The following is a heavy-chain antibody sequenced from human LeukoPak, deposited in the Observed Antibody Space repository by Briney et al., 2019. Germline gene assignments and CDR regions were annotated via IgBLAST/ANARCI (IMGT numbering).Heavy chain of an antibody. V-gene: IGHV3-11*01. Sequence: GGSLRLSCAASGFTFSDEYMSWIRQAPGKGLEWVSYISNSGSSIFYADSVKGRFTISRDNAKNSLFLQMNSLRVEDTAVYYCARARGAGPGAHFDYWGQGTLVTVSS. CDR2: ISNSGSSI. J-gene: IGHJ4*02. CDR3: ARARGAGPGAHFDY. CDR1: GFTFSDEY. D-gene: IGHD3-10*01.